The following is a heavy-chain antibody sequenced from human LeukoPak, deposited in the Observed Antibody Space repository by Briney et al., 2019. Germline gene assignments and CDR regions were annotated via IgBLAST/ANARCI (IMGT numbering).Heavy chain of an antibody. D-gene: IGHD3-22*01. Sequence: GGSLRLSCAASGFTFSSYSMNWVRQAPGKGLEWVSYISSSSSTIYYADSVKGRFTISRDNAKNSLYLQMNSLRAEDTAVYYCARLPGPGGYYYDSSGYGAFDIWGQGTMVTVSS. CDR1: GFTFSSYS. V-gene: IGHV3-48*01. CDR2: ISSSSSTI. J-gene: IGHJ3*02. CDR3: ARLPGPGGYYYDSSGYGAFDI.